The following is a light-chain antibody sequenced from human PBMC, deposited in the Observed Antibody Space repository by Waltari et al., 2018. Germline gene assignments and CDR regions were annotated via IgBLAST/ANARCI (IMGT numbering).Light chain of an antibody. CDR2: DVS. J-gene: IGKJ1*01. Sequence: EIVLTQSPGTPSLSPGERATLSCRASQSVGRSLVWYQQKPGQAPRLLIYDVSRRATGIPDRFSGSGYGTDFSLTISRLEPEDFAVYYCQKYERLPATFGQGTTVEIK. CDR3: QKYERLPAT. CDR1: QSVGRS. V-gene: IGKV3-20*01.